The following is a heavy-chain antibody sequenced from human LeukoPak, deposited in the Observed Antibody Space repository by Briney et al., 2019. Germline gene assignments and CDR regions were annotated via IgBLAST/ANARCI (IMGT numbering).Heavy chain of an antibody. CDR2: ISGNGGDT. Sequence: PGGSLRLSCAASGFTFSSYSMSWVRQASGKGLEWVSVISGNGGDTFYADSVKGRFTISRDNSKNTLYLQMNSLRAEDTAVYYCARTYSWSLSRFDYWGQGTLVNGSS. CDR3: ARTYSWSLSRFDY. V-gene: IGHV3-23*01. D-gene: IGHD3-16*02. J-gene: IGHJ4*02. CDR1: GFTFSSYS.